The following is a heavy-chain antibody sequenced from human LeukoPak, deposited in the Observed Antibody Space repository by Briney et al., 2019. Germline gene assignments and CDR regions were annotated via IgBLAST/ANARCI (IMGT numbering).Heavy chain of an antibody. Sequence: SGTLSLTCTVSGGSISSGGYYWSWIRQHPGKGLEWIGYVSYSGGTLYSPSLKSRVTISVDTSKSQFSLKLSSVTVADTAVYYCARVVVGATFDYWGLGTLVTVSS. CDR3: ARVVVGATFDY. CDR1: GGSISSGGYY. J-gene: IGHJ4*02. CDR2: VSYSGGT. D-gene: IGHD1-26*01. V-gene: IGHV4-31*03.